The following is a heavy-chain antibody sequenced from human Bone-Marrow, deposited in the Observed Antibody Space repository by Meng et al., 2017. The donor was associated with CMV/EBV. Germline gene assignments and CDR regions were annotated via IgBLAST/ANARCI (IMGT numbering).Heavy chain of an antibody. Sequence: GESLKISCAASGFTFSSYGMHWVRQAPGKGLEWVAVIWYDGSNKYYADSVKGRFTISRDNSKNTLYLQMNSLRAEDTAVYYCAKVSPFEYSSSRRSMGFDYWGQGTLVTVSS. V-gene: IGHV3-30*02. J-gene: IGHJ4*02. D-gene: IGHD6-6*01. CDR3: AKVSPFEYSSSRRSMGFDY. CDR2: IWYDGSNK. CDR1: GFTFSSYG.